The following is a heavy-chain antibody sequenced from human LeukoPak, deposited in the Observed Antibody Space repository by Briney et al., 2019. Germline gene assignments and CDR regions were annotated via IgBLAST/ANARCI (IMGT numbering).Heavy chain of an antibody. CDR1: GFTFNNYA. CDR2: ISGGGGNA. CDR3: AREGGFSARNCMDV. D-gene: IGHD5-12*01. Sequence: PGGSLRLSCAASGFTFNNYAMGWVRQAPGKGLEWVSTISGGGGNAYYADSVKGRFTISRDNSKQTLYVQMNSLRDEDTAVYYCAREGGFSARNCMDVWGQGTTVTVSS. V-gene: IGHV3-23*01. J-gene: IGHJ6*02.